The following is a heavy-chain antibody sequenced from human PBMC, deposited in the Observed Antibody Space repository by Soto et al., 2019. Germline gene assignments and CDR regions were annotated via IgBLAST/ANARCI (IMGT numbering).Heavy chain of an antibody. V-gene: IGHV3-30-3*01. Sequence: GVSLRLSCXASGFTFSSYAMHWVRQAPGKGLEWVAVISYDGSNKYYADSVKGRFTISRDNSKNTLYLQMNSLRAEDTAVYYCARDWVSYYYDSSGSQPLGPWGQGTLVTVSS. CDR2: ISYDGSNK. D-gene: IGHD3-22*01. J-gene: IGHJ5*02. CDR1: GFTFSSYA. CDR3: ARDWVSYYYDSSGSQPLGP.